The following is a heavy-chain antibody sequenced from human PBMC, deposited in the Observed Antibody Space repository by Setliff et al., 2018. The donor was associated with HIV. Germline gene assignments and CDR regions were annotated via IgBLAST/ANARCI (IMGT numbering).Heavy chain of an antibody. CDR1: GGSFNSYY. Sequence: SETLSLTCTVSGGSFNSYYWSWIRQSPGEGLEWIGHIYTSGNTNHNPPLKSRVTISVDTSKNQFSLKLSSVTAADTAVYYCARQPRWLQFPRYFDYWGQGTLVTVSS. J-gene: IGHJ4*02. V-gene: IGHV4-59*08. CDR2: IYTSGNT. CDR3: ARQPRWLQFPRYFDY. D-gene: IGHD5-12*01.